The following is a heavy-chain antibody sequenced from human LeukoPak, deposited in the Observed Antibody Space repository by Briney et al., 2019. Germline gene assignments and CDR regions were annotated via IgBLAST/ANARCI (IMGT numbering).Heavy chain of an antibody. J-gene: IGHJ6*03. CDR2: IYYSGST. CDR3: AGAGYCSSPSCYTAYYYYMDV. Sequence: SETLSLTCTVSGGSISSGDYYWSWIRQPPGKGLEWIGYIYYSGSTYYNPSLKSRVTISVDTSRNQFSQKLSSVTAADTAVYYCAGAGYCSSPSCYTAYYYYMDVWGKGTTVTVSS. CDR1: GGSISSGDYY. D-gene: IGHD2-2*02. V-gene: IGHV4-30-4*08.